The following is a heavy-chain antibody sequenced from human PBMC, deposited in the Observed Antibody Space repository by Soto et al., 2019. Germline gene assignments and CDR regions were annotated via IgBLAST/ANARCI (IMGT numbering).Heavy chain of an antibody. CDR2: VHISGHS. CDR1: GGSVRAPDC. D-gene: IGHD1-1*01. CDR3: ARVRQGCSANNCYFDP. J-gene: IGHJ5*01. Sequence: AETLSLTCTLSGGSVRAPDCLSVFRDSGDKGLEWIAEVHISGHSNYNPSLRSRVSVSIDSSKNQFYLNLNSVTAADTAIYYCARVRQGCSANNCYFDPWGQGTQVTVSS. V-gene: IGHV4-4*02.